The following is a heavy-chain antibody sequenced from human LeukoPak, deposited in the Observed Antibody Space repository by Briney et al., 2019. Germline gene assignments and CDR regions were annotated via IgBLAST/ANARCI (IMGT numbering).Heavy chain of an antibody. CDR1: GFTFSSYW. V-gene: IGHV3-7*01. CDR2: IKQDGSEK. J-gene: IGHJ4*02. CDR3: ARDTVAFGGLIAINDY. Sequence: GGSLRLSCAASGFTFSSYWMSWVRQAPGKGLDWVANIKQDGSEKYYVDSVKGRLTISRDNAKNLLYLQMNSLRAEDTAVYYCARDTVAFGGLIAINDYWGQGTLVTVSS. D-gene: IGHD3-16*02.